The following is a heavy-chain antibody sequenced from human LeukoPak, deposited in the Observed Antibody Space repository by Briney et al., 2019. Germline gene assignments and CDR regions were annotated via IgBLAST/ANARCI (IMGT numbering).Heavy chain of an antibody. D-gene: IGHD4-11*01. V-gene: IGHV1-69*13. CDR1: GYTFTGYY. CDR2: IIPIFGTA. CDR3: ARVSSNYYYYYMDV. Sequence: ASVKVSCKASGYTFTGYYMHWVRQAPGQGLEWMGGIIPIFGTANYAQKFQGRVTITADESTSTAYMELSSLRSEDTAVYYCARVSSNYYYYYMDVWGKGTTVTVSS. J-gene: IGHJ6*03.